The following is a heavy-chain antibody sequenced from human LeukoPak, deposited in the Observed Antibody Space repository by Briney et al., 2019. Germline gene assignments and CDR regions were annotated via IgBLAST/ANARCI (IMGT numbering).Heavy chain of an antibody. D-gene: IGHD3-9*01. CDR2: ISYSGNT. CDR3: ARNRHYDVLTASGGWFDP. J-gene: IGHJ5*02. V-gene: IGHV4-31*03. CDR1: GGSFSSGGYY. Sequence: SETLSLTCTVSGGSFSSGGYYWSWIRQHPGKGLEGIGYISYSGNTYYTPSLKSRVTISVDTSKHQFSLKLSSVTAADTAVYYCARNRHYDVLTASGGWFDPWGQGTLVTVSS.